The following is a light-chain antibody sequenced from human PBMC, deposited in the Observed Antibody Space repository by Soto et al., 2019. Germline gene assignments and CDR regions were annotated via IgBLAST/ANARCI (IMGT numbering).Light chain of an antibody. CDR3: QSYDSRLRAYYV. V-gene: IGLV1-40*01. CDR2: GNT. J-gene: IGLJ1*01. CDR1: SSNIGAGYD. Sequence: QSVLTQPPSVSGAPGQRVTISCTGSSSNIGAGYDVHWYQQLPGTAPKLLIYGNTNRPSGVPDRFSGSKSGTSASLAITGLQAEDEADYYCQSYDSRLRAYYVFGTGTKLTVL.